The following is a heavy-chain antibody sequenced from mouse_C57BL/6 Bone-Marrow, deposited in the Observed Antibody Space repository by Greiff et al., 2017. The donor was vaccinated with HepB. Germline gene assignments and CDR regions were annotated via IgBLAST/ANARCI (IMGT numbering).Heavy chain of an antibody. Sequence: VKLQQSGAELVRPGASVKLSCKASGYTFTDYYINWVKQRPGQGLEWIARIYPGSGNTYYNDKFKGKATLTAEKSSSTAYMQLSSLTSEDSAVYFCARESYWGQGTTLTVSS. J-gene: IGHJ2*01. CDR3: ARESY. CDR1: GYTFTDYY. CDR2: IYPGSGNT. V-gene: IGHV1-76*01.